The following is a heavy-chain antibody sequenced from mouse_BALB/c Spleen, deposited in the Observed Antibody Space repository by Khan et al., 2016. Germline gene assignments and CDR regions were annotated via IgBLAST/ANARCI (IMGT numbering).Heavy chain of an antibody. J-gene: IGHJ2*01. CDR2: INPDSSTV. D-gene: IGHD1-1*01. Sequence: EVKLLESGGGLVQPGSSLKLSFAASVFAFTSYWMTWVRQAPGKGLEWIGEINPDSSTVNYTPSLKDKFFISRDNAKNTPYLQMSKVRSEDTALYYCASLYYYGCVAYWGQGTTLTVSS. V-gene: IGHV4-1*02. CDR1: VFAFTSYW. CDR3: ASLYYYGCVAY.